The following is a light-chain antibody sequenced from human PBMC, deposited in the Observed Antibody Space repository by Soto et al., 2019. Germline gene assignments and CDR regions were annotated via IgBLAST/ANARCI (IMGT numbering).Light chain of an antibody. Sequence: DIQMTQSPSSLSAPVGDRVTITCRASQGIGIYLAWLQQRPGKVPKLLIYDASTLQSGSPSRFSGSGSGTDFTLTISSLQPEDVAAYYCQKYNTAPLTFGGGTRVEIK. CDR2: DAS. J-gene: IGKJ4*01. CDR3: QKYNTAPLT. CDR1: QGIGIY. V-gene: IGKV1-27*01.